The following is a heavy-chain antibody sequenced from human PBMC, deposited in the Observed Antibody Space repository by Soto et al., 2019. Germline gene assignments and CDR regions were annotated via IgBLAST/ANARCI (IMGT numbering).Heavy chain of an antibody. Sequence: QVQLVQSGPEVKMPGASVKVSCKTSGYHFTAYGLAWLRQAPGQRPEWMGWVSTNNADTNYAQKFQGRVTMTTDKSPTTNYMELRSLRSDDTAVYFCARELNTDSSGYYPFAYWGQGTLVTVSS. CDR3: ARELNTDSSGYYPFAY. J-gene: IGHJ4*02. CDR1: GYHFTAYG. CDR2: VSTNNADT. D-gene: IGHD3-22*01. V-gene: IGHV1-18*01.